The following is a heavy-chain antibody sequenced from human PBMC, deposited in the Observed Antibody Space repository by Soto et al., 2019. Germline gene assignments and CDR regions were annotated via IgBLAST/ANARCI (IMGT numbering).Heavy chain of an antibody. Sequence: SQALSLTCAISGDSVSTNSATWDWFRQSPSRGLEWLGRTYYRSNWYTDYAVSVKGRITISPDTSNNQLSLQLNSVTPDDTAVYYCARLIGNSWLDSWGQGTLVTVSS. V-gene: IGHV6-1*01. J-gene: IGHJ5*01. CDR1: GDSVSTNSAT. D-gene: IGHD2-8*01. CDR3: ARLIGNSWLDS. CDR2: TYYRSNWYT.